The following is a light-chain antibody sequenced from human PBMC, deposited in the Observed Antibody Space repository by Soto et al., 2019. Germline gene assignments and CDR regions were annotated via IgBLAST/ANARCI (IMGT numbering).Light chain of an antibody. J-gene: IGLJ1*01. CDR2: DVS. Sequence: QSVLTQPASVSGSPGQSITISCTGTSSDVGGYNYVSWYQQHPGKAPKLMIYDVSNRPSGVSNRFSGSKSGNTASLIISGLQAEDEADYYCSSYTSSSTPLYVFGTGTKVTV. CDR3: SSYTSSSTPLYV. CDR1: SSDVGGYNY. V-gene: IGLV2-14*01.